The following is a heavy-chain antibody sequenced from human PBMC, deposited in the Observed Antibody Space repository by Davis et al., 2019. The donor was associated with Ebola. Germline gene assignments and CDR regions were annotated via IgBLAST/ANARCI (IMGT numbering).Heavy chain of an antibody. CDR3: ARRFCNPSSCPEYYPYYYMDV. J-gene: IGHJ6*03. Sequence: PGGSLRLSCAATGFTFSYYWMHWVRQAPGKGLVWVSYTNSDGSSATYADSVKGRFTISRDNAKNTLYLQLSSLRADDTAVYFCARRFCNPSSCPEYYPYYYMDVWGKGTTVTVSS. CDR2: TNSDGSSA. V-gene: IGHV3-74*01. CDR1: GFTFSYYW. D-gene: IGHD2-15*01.